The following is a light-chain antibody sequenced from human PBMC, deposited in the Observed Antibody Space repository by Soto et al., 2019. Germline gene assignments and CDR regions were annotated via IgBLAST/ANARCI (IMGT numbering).Light chain of an antibody. V-gene: IGKV3-20*01. J-gene: IGKJ1*01. Sequence: TQSPSTLSLSPGESGTLSCRASQSVSSTYLAWYQQRPGQAPRLLIYGASSRATGIPDRFSGSGSGTDFTLTISRLEPEDFAVYYCHKYSSSPKTFGQGTKVDIK. CDR3: HKYSSSPKT. CDR1: QSVSSTY. CDR2: GAS.